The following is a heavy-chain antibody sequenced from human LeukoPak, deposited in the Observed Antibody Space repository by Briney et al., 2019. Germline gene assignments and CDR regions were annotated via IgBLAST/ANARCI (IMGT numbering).Heavy chain of an antibody. CDR2: INPNSGGT. V-gene: IGHV1-2*02. J-gene: IGHJ6*02. Sequence: ASVKVSCKASGYTFTGYYMHWVRQAPGQGLEWMGWINPNSGGTNYAQKFQGRVTMTRDTSISTAYMELSSLRSEDTAVYYCARIVPYYYGMDVWGQGTTVTVSS. D-gene: IGHD3-22*01. CDR3: ARIVPYYYGMDV. CDR1: GYTFTGYY.